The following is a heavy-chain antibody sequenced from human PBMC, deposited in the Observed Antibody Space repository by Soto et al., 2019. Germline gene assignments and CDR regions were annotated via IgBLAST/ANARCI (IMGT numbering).Heavy chain of an antibody. J-gene: IGHJ5*02. CDR2: IIPIFGTA. CDR1: GGTFSSYA. Sequence: GASVKVSCRASGGTFSSYAISWVRQAPGQGLEWMGGIIPIFGTANYAQLFQGRVTITADKSTSTAYMEFSSLRSEDTAVYYCALVLSWFDXWGQVTRVTVSX. CDR3: ALVLSWFDX. V-gene: IGHV1-69*06. D-gene: IGHD4-17*01.